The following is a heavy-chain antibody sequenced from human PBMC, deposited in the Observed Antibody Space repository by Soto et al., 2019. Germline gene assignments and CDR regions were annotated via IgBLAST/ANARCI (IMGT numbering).Heavy chain of an antibody. CDR3: ARVNGDYDFWSGPYYYGMDV. CDR2: IIPIFGTA. J-gene: IGHJ6*02. V-gene: IGHV1-69*01. D-gene: IGHD3-3*01. Sequence: QVQLVQSGAEVKKPGSSVKVSCKASGGTFSSYAISWVRQAPGQGLEWMGGIIPIFGTANYAQKFQGRVTITADESTCTAYMELSSLRSEDTAVYYCARVNGDYDFWSGPYYYGMDVWGQGTTVTVSS. CDR1: GGTFSSYA.